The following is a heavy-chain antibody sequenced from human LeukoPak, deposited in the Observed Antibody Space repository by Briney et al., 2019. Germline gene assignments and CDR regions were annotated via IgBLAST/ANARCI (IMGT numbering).Heavy chain of an antibody. CDR3: AKWSRDDFWGAPYYYYYMDV. CDR2: IRYDGSNK. V-gene: IGHV3-30*02. Sequence: GGSLRLSCAASGFTFNTYSMNWVRQAPGKGLEWVAFIRYDGSNKYYADSVKGRFTISRDNSKNTLYLQMNSLRAEDTAVYYCAKWSRDDFWGAPYYYYYMDVWGKGTTVTVSS. D-gene: IGHD3-3*01. CDR1: GFTFNTYS. J-gene: IGHJ6*03.